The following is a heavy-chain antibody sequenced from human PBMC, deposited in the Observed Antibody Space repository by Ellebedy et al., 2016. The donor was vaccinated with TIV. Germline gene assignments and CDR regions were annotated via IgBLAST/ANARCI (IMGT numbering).Heavy chain of an antibody. CDR3: AKDRVWGPYCGSSTCYDLDY. Sequence: PGGSLRLSCAASGFTFSSYDMHWVRQAPGKGLEWVTTIRYDGINKYYADSVKGRFTISRDNSKNTLFLHMSSLRAEDTAVYYCAKDRVWGPYCGSSTCYDLDYWGLGTLVTVSS. CDR1: GFTFSSYD. J-gene: IGHJ4*02. V-gene: IGHV3-30*02. D-gene: IGHD2-2*01. CDR2: IRYDGINK.